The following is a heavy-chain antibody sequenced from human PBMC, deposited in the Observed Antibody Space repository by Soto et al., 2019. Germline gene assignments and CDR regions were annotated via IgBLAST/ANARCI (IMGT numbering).Heavy chain of an antibody. CDR2: IKQDGSEK. CDR3: ATRHIGWFDPDRLYYYSGLDV. CDR1: GFTFSSYW. Sequence: GGSLRLSCAASGFTFSSYWMSWVRQAPGKGLEWVANIKQDGSEKYYVDSVKGRFTISRDNAKNSLYLQMNSLTVEDTATYYCATRHIGWFDPDRLYYYSGLDVWGQGTAVTVSS. J-gene: IGHJ6*02. D-gene: IGHD2-15*01. V-gene: IGHV3-7*03.